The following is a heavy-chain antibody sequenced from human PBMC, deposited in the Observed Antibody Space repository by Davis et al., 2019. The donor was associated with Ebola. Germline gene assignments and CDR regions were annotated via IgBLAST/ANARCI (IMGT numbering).Heavy chain of an antibody. J-gene: IGHJ4*02. V-gene: IGHV3-21*05. D-gene: IGHD6-13*01. CDR1: GFTFSSYS. Sequence: GESLKISCAASGFTFSSYSMNWVRQTPGKGLEWVSYIGSSGTFIYYTDSVRGRFTISRDNAKNSLYLQMNSLRAEDTAIYYCVREVSRRVGLDYWGQGSLVTVSS. CDR2: IGSSGTFI. CDR3: VREVSRRVGLDY.